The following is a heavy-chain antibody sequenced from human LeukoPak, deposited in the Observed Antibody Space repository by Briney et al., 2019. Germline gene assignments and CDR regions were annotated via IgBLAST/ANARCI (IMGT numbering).Heavy chain of an antibody. Sequence: AGASLRLSCAASGFTFSSYAMSWVRQAPGKGLEWVSAISGSGGSTYYAGSVKGRFTISRDNSKNTLYLQMNSLRAEDTAVYYCAKGQTLAVAGMIYWGQGTLVTVSS. CDR3: AKGQTLAVAGMIY. CDR2: ISGSGGST. J-gene: IGHJ4*02. CDR1: GFTFSSYA. V-gene: IGHV3-23*01. D-gene: IGHD6-19*01.